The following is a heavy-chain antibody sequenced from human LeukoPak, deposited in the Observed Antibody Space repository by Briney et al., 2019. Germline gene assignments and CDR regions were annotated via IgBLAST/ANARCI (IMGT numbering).Heavy chain of an antibody. CDR3: ARAPGGYYDSSGLLTHFDY. V-gene: IGHV4-34*09. CDR1: GGSFSGYY. D-gene: IGHD3-22*01. Sequence: KPSETLSLTCAVYGGSFSGYYWSWIRQPPGKGLEWIGEINHSGSTNYNPSLKSRVTISVDTSKNQFSLKLSSVTAADTAVYYCARAPGGYYDSSGLLTHFDYWGQGTLVTVSS. J-gene: IGHJ4*02. CDR2: INHSGST.